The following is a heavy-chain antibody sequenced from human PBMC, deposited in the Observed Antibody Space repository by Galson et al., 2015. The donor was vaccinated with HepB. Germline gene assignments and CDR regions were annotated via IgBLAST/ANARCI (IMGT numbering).Heavy chain of an antibody. D-gene: IGHD2-2*01. CDR2: MNPNSGNT. CDR1: GYPFTSYD. Sequence: SVKVSCKASGYPFTSYDINWVRQATGQGLEWMGWMNPNSGNTGYAQKFQGRVTMTRDTSSSTAYMELYSLSSEDTAVYYCARARIVLEPTSRGGWFDPWGQGTLVTVSS. J-gene: IGHJ5*02. V-gene: IGHV1-8*01. CDR3: ARARIVLEPTSRGGWFDP.